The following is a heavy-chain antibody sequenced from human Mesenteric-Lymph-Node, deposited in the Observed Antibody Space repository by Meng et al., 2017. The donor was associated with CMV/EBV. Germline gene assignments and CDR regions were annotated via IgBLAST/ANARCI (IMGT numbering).Heavy chain of an antibody. J-gene: IGHJ4*02. V-gene: IGHV4-59*01. Sequence: SETLSLTCTVSGGSISSYYWSWIRQPPGKGLEWIGYIYYSGSTNYNPSLKSRVTISVDTSKNQSSLKLSSVTAADTAVYYCARDRSGYSYPYYFDYWGQGTLVTVSS. D-gene: IGHD5-18*01. CDR1: GGSISSYY. CDR2: IYYSGST. CDR3: ARDRSGYSYPYYFDY.